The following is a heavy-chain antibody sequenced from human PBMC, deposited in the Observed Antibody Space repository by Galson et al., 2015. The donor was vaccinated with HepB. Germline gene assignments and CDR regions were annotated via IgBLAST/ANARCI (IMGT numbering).Heavy chain of an antibody. J-gene: IGHJ4*02. CDR3: ARDRRVVVPAAPDY. Sequence: SLRLSCAASGFTFSSYSMNWVRQAPGKGLEWVSYISSSSSTIYYADSVKGRFTISRDNAKNSLYLQMNSLRAEDTAVYYCARDRRVVVPAAPDYWGQGTLVTVSS. D-gene: IGHD2-2*01. V-gene: IGHV3-48*01. CDR1: GFTFSSYS. CDR2: ISSSSSTI.